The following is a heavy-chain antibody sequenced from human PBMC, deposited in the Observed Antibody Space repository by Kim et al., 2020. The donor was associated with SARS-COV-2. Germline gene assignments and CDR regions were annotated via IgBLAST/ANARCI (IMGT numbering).Heavy chain of an antibody. D-gene: IGHD3-10*01. Sequence: VKGRFTISRDNSKNTLYLQMNSLRAEDTAVYYCAREGITMVRGVIIKENYWGQGTLVTVSS. V-gene: IGHV3-66*01. J-gene: IGHJ4*02. CDR3: AREGITMVRGVIIKENY.